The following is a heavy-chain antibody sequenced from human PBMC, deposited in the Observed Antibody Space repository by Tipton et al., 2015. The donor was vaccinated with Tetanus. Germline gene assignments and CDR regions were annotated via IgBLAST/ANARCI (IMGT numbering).Heavy chain of an antibody. CDR3: ARHGHPSAVVARDASDI. V-gene: IGHV4-30-4*01. Sequence: TLSLTCSVTGGSLRGGDYHWSWIRQAPGKGLEWLAYVSSSGRTNSNYDLKSRITTSHDTSKNQFFLKLSSVTAADTAVYYCARHGHPSAVVARDASDIWGHGTMVNVSS. D-gene: IGHD2-15*01. J-gene: IGHJ3*02. CDR2: VSSSGRT. CDR1: GGSLRGGDYH.